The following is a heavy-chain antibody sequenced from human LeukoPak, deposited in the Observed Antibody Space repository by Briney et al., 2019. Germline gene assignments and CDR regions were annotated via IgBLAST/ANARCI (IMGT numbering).Heavy chain of an antibody. D-gene: IGHD3-22*01. CDR3: ARGIVRLKPPDY. V-gene: IGHV4-59*01. Sequence: SETLSLTCTVSGGSISSYYWTWLRQPPGKGLEWIGYITYGGNTNYNPSLKSRVSISVDTSKNQFSLELTSVTAADTAVYYCARGIVRLKPPDYWGQGALVTVSS. CDR1: GGSISSYY. J-gene: IGHJ4*02. CDR2: ITYGGNT.